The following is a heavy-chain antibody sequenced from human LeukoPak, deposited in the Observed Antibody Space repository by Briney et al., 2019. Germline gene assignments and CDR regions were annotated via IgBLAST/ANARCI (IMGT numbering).Heavy chain of an antibody. CDR1: GGSISSYY. CDR3: ARQLGTGIAVLGPPYWFDP. V-gene: IGHV4-4*09. D-gene: IGHD6-19*01. Sequence: SETLSLTCTVSGGSISSYYWSWIRQPPGKGLEWIGYIYTSGSTNYNPSLKSRVTISVDTSKNQFSLKLSSVTAADTAVYYCARQLGTGIAVLGPPYWFDPWGQGTLVTVSS. CDR2: IYTSGST. J-gene: IGHJ5*02.